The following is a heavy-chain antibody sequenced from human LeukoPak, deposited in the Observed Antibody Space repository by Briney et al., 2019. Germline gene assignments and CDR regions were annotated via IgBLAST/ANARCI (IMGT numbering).Heavy chain of an antibody. Sequence: GASVKVSCKASGYTFTSYYMHWVRQAPGQGLEWMGIINPSGGSTSYAQKFQGRVTMTRDTSTSAVYMELSSLRSEDRAVYYCARTYGDYAAPDYWAQETLVSVST. CDR1: GYTFTSYY. CDR3: ARTYGDYAAPDY. CDR2: INPSGGST. V-gene: IGHV1-46*01. J-gene: IGHJ4*02. D-gene: IGHD4-17*01.